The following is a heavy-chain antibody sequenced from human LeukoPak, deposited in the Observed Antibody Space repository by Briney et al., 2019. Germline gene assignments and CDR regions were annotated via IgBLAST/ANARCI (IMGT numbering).Heavy chain of an antibody. CDR2: INPNSGGT. CDR1: VYTLTGYY. D-gene: IGHD6-19*01. CDR3: ARDPRIAVAGKYFDY. J-gene: IGHJ4*02. V-gene: IGHV1-2*06. Sequence: ASVKVSCKASVYTLTGYYMHWVRQAPGQGLEWMGRINPNSGGTNYAQKFQGRVTMTRDTSISTAYMELGSLRSDDTAVYYCARDPRIAVAGKYFDYWGQGTLVTVSS.